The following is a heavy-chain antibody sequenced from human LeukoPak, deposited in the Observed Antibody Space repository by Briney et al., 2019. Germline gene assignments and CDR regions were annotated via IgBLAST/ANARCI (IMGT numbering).Heavy chain of an antibody. CDR2: ISYDGSNK. CDR1: GFTFSSYG. V-gene: IGHV3-30*18. Sequence: GGSLRLSCAASGFTFSSYGMHWVRQAPGKGLEWEAVISYDGSNKYYADSVKGRFTISRDNSKNTLYLQMNSLRAEDTAVYYCAKDRGIANYFDYWGQGTLVTVSS. CDR3: AKDRGIANYFDY. J-gene: IGHJ4*02. D-gene: IGHD6-13*01.